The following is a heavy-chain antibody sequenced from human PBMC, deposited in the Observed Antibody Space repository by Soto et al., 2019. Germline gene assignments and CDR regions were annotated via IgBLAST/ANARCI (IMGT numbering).Heavy chain of an antibody. V-gene: IGHV4-4*07. CDR2: VFSSGST. CDR1: GGAISSYY. CDR3: ARVAFSYFGMDV. D-gene: IGHD3-3*02. J-gene: IGHJ6*02. Sequence: LSLTCSVPGGAISSYYWSWVRQPAGKGLEWIGRVFSSGSTNYNASLKSRVTMSIDTSKNEVSLTLRSVTAADTAVYYCARVAFSYFGMDVWGPGTTVTVSS.